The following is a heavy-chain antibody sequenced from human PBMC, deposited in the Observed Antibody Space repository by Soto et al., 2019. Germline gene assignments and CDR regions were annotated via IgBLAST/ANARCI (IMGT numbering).Heavy chain of an antibody. V-gene: IGHV4-39*01. D-gene: IGHD6-13*01. CDR1: RGSINSTVYY. CDR3: ARHGAYSTSVYYYYGMDV. Sequence: XTRSLPGTVSRGSINSTVYYWGWIRQPPGKGLEWIWSDNYGGPTYYSPSLQSRFTISLDTAKNHFSLNLRSLTSAETAVYYCARHGAYSTSVYYYYGMDVWGQGITVTAS. CDR2: DNYGGPT. J-gene: IGHJ6*02.